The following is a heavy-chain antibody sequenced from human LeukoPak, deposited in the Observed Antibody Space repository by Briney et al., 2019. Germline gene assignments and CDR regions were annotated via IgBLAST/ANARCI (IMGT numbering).Heavy chain of an antibody. CDR1: GGSFSGYY. V-gene: IGHV4-59*01. CDR3: ASHKGF. J-gene: IGHJ4*02. CDR2: IYYSGST. Sequence: PSETLSLTCAVYGGSFSGYYWSWIRQPPGKGLEWIGYIYYSGSTNYNPSLESRVTISVDTSKSQFSLKLSSVTAADTAVYYCASHKGFWGQGTLVTVSS.